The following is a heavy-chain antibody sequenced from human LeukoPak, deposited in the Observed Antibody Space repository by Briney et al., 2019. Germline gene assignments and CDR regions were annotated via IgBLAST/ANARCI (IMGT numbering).Heavy chain of an antibody. CDR3: ARLDCLSDECYNY. Sequence: PSETLSLTCIVSGNSITSDFWSWIRQSPGKGLEWIGYINYSGRSEYDPSLKSRVTISVDRSRKRVSLKMRSVTAADTAVYYCARLDCLSDECYNYWAVGALGTVSS. CDR2: INYSGRS. V-gene: IGHV4-59*08. D-gene: IGHD2-21*01. CDR1: GNSITSDF. J-gene: IGHJ4*02.